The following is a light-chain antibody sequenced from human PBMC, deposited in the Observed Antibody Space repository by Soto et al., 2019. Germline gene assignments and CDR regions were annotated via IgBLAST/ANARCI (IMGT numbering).Light chain of an antibody. CDR1: NSDVGGYDY. Sequence: QSALTQPASVSGSPGQSITISCTGTNSDVGGYDYVSWYQQHPGKAPKLMIYEVSNRPSGVSNRFAGSRSGNTASLTISGLQAEDEADYYCRSYTSSTTLGVFGGGTQLTVL. CDR2: EVS. J-gene: IGLJ3*02. V-gene: IGLV2-14*01. CDR3: RSYTSSTTLGV.